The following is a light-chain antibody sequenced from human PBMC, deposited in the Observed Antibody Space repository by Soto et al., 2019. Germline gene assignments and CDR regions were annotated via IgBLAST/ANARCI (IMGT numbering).Light chain of an antibody. CDR3: QQYAASPRT. Sequence: EVVLTQSPGTLSLSPRERATLSCRASQSVSNNYLAWYQHKPGQAPRLLIYGASNRAPGIPDRFSGSGSPPDFTLTISRLEPEDFALYYGQQYAASPRTFGQGTLVEVK. CDR1: QSVSNNY. J-gene: IGKJ1*01. CDR2: GAS. V-gene: IGKV3-20*01.